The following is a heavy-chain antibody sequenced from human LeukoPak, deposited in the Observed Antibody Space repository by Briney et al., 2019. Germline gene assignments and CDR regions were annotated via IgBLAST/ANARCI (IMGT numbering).Heavy chain of an antibody. J-gene: IGHJ4*02. Sequence: SETLSLTCTVSGDSISGYYWKWIRQPPGKGLEWIGYIYYTGSTKYSPSLNSRVTISTDTSKNHFSLELSSVTAADTAVYYCARGSRTIFGLIMTDSWGQGTLVTVSS. CDR2: IYYTGST. V-gene: IGHV4-59*01. CDR3: ARGSRTIFGLIMTDS. D-gene: IGHD3/OR15-3a*01. CDR1: GDSISGYY.